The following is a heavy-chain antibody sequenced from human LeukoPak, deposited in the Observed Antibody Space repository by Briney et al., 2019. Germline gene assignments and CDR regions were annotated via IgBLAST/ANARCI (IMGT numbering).Heavy chain of an antibody. D-gene: IGHD1-26*01. CDR2: ISDDGSNG. V-gene: IGHV3-30*04. J-gene: IGHJ4*02. Sequence: PGGSLRLSCEASGFTFSSYAMHWVRKAPGRGLEWVTVISDDGSNGYYAGSVKGRFTISGDNSQNTLHVQMSSLRPEDTAVYYCVREVTSGSFDYWGQGTLVTVSS. CDR3: VREVTSGSFDY. CDR1: GFTFSSYA.